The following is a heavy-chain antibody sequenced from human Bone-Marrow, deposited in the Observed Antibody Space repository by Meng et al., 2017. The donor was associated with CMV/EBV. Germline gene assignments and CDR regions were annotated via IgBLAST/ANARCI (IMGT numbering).Heavy chain of an antibody. D-gene: IGHD6-19*01. Sequence: QGQLVQFGDEMKRPGASVKVSCTTSGFTFSDSYIHWVRQAPGQGLEWMGWVNSKNEATNYARKFQGRVSMTRDTSISTAHMELSRLMSDDTAVYYCVRSSGWSLFDYWGQGTLVTVSS. J-gene: IGHJ4*02. V-gene: IGHV1-2*02. CDR3: VRSSGWSLFDY. CDR1: GFTFSDSY. CDR2: VNSKNEAT.